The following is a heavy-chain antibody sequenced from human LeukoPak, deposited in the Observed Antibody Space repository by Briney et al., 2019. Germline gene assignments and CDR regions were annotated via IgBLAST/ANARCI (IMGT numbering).Heavy chain of an antibody. Sequence: ASVKVFCKASGYTFSHLYIHWVRQAPGQGLEWMGRVNSNSGGTDYAQNFQGRIIMTRDSSITTAYVELSRLRSDDTAMYYCATEGYNRNSDSGWTAFYFWGQGTMVTVSS. J-gene: IGHJ3*01. V-gene: IGHV1-2*06. CDR3: ATEGYNRNSDSGWTAFYF. D-gene: IGHD5-24*01. CDR2: VNSNSGGT. CDR1: GYTFSHLY.